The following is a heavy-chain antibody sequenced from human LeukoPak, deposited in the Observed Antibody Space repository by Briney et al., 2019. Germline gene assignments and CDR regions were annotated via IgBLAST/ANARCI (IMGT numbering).Heavy chain of an antibody. D-gene: IGHD3-10*01. CDR3: ARDLRGSGSYYNVQRGAYYYYYYMDV. CDR2: IYYSGST. J-gene: IGHJ6*03. V-gene: IGHV4-59*01. Sequence: PSGTLSLTCTGSGASISSYYWSWIRQPPGKGLEWIGYIYYSGSTNYNPSLKSRVTISVDTSKNQFSLKLSSVTAADTAVYYCARDLRGSGSYYNVQRGAYYYYYYMDVWGKGTTVTVSS. CDR1: GASISSYY.